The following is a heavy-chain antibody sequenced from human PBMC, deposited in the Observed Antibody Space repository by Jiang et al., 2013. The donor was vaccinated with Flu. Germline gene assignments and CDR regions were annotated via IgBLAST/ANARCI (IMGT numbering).Heavy chain of an antibody. J-gene: IGHJ4*02. Sequence: QTLSLTCAISGGSVSSNSATWNWIRQSPSRGLEWLGRTYYRSKWYYDYAVSVKSRITINPDTSKNQFSLQLNSVTPEDTAVYYCAREGANWPPLYDYWGQGTLVTVSS. V-gene: IGHV6-1*01. CDR2: TYYRSKWYY. CDR3: AREGANWPPLYDY. D-gene: IGHD7-27*01. CDR1: GGSVSSNSAT.